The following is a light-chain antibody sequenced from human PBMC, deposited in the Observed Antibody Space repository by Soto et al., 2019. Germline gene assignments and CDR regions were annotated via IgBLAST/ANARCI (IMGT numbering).Light chain of an antibody. CDR3: QQYSSYSLPT. CDR2: DAS. Sequence: DIQMTQSPSILSASVGDSVTITCRASQSVSRWLAWYQQKPGKAPKLLIYDASSLNSGVPSRFSGSQSGTEFTLTITSLLPDDFAIYFCQQYSSYSLPTFGGGTKVHIK. J-gene: IGKJ4*01. CDR1: QSVSRW. V-gene: IGKV1-5*01.